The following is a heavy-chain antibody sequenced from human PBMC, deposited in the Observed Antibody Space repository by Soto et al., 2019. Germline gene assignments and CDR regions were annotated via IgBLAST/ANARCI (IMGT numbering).Heavy chain of an antibody. CDR3: ARGSPYCSSTSCYAVDYYYYMDV. D-gene: IGHD2-2*01. CDR2: ISSSSSTI. Sequence: GGSLRLSCAASGFTFSSYSMNWVRQAPGKGLEWVSYISSSSSTIYYADSVKGRFTISRDNAKNSLYLQMNSLRAEDTAVYYCARGSPYCSSTSCYAVDYYYYMDVWGKGTTVTVSS. V-gene: IGHV3-48*01. CDR1: GFTFSSYS. J-gene: IGHJ6*03.